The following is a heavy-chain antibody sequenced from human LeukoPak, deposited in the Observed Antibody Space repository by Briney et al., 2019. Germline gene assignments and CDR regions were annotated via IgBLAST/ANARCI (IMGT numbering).Heavy chain of an antibody. J-gene: IGHJ3*02. CDR3: ARSSGDAFDI. CDR2: ISTSSSYI. CDR1: GFSFSTLS. V-gene: IGHV3-21*01. D-gene: IGHD3-22*01. Sequence: GGSLRLSCAASGFSFSTLSMNWVRQAPGKGLEWVSSISTSSSYIYYADSVKGRFTISRDNAKRSLYLQMNSLRGEDTAVYYCARSSGDAFDIWGQGTMVTVSS.